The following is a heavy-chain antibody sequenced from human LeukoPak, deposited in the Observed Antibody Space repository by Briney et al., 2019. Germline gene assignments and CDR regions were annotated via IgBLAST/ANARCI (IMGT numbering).Heavy chain of an antibody. J-gene: IGHJ4*02. D-gene: IGHD3-10*01. Sequence: SETLSLTCAVYGGSFSGYYWSWIRQPPGKGLEWIGEINHSGSTNYNPSLKSRVTISVDTSKNQFSLKLSSVTAADTAVYYCARGPYYYGSGSHSYFDYWGQGTLVTVSS. CDR1: GGSFSGYY. V-gene: IGHV4-34*01. CDR3: ARGPYYYGSGSHSYFDY. CDR2: INHSGST.